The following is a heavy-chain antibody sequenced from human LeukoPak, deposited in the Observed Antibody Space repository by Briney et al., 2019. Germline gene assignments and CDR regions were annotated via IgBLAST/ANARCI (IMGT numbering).Heavy chain of an antibody. CDR3: AKGVRSGMAVAGTQPSYPS. CDR1: GFTFDDYG. V-gene: IGHV3-20*04. Sequence: PGGSLRLSCAASGFTFDDYGMSWVRQAPGKGLEWVSGINWNGGSTGYADSVKGRFTISRDNSKNTLYLQMNSLRAEDTAVYYCAKGVRSGMAVAGTQPSYPSWGQGTLVTVSS. CDR2: INWNGGST. D-gene: IGHD6-19*01. J-gene: IGHJ5*02.